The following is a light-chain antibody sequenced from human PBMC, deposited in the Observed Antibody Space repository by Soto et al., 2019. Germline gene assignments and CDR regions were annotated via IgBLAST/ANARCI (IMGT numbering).Light chain of an antibody. CDR2: YNR. CDR3: QVWDTSSDHVI. V-gene: IGLV3-21*04. CDR1: NIGSET. J-gene: IGLJ2*01. Sequence: SYELTQPPSVSVAPGKTARITCGGDNIGSETVHWYQQKPGQAPVLVIYYNRDRPSAIPERFSGSKSGDTATLTISRVEAGDEADYYCQVWDTSSDHVIFGGGTKVTV.